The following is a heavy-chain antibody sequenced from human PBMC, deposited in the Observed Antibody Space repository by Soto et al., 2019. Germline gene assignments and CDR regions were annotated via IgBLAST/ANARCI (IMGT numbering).Heavy chain of an antibody. Sequence: QVPLVQSGAEVKKPGSSVKVSCKASGGTFSSYAISWVRQAPGQGLEWMGGIIPIFGTANYAQKFQGRVTITADESTSTAYMELSSLRSEDTAVYYCATPKPGIAVARSLFYGMDVWGQGTTVTVSS. D-gene: IGHD6-19*01. CDR1: GGTFSSYA. J-gene: IGHJ6*02. V-gene: IGHV1-69*01. CDR3: ATPKPGIAVARSLFYGMDV. CDR2: IIPIFGTA.